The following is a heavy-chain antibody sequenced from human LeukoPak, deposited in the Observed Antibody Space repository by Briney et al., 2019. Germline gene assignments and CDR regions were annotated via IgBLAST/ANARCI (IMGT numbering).Heavy chain of an antibody. CDR3: ARVPRSAVAFYFDY. D-gene: IGHD6-19*01. J-gene: IGHJ4*02. CDR2: IYYSGSP. CDR1: GGSISSGDYY. V-gene: IGHV4-30-4*01. Sequence: PSQTLSLTCAVFGGSISSGDYYWSWIRQPPGKGLEWIGSIYYSGSPYYNPSLKSRVTISVDTSKNQFSLKLSSVTAADTAVYYCARVPRSAVAFYFDYWGQGTLVTVSS.